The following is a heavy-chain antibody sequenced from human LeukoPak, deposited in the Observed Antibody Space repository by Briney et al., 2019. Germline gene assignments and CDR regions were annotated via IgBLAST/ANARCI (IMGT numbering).Heavy chain of an antibody. Sequence: GGSLRLSCAASGFTFSSYSMNWVRQAPGKGLEWVSYISRSSSTIYYADSVKGRFTISRDNAKNSVYLQMNSLRAEDTAVYYCARDPYSSSSFDYWGQGTLVTVSS. CDR2: ISRSSSTI. CDR1: GFTFSSYS. V-gene: IGHV3-48*01. J-gene: IGHJ4*02. D-gene: IGHD6-6*01. CDR3: ARDPYSSSSFDY.